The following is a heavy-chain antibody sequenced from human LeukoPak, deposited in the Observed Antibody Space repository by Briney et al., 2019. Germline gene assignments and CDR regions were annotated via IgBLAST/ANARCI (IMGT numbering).Heavy chain of an antibody. CDR1: GGSLSAYY. CDR3: AREGYGGNSAPFDY. CDR2: INHGGST. D-gene: IGHD4-23*01. V-gene: IGHV4-34*01. J-gene: IGHJ4*02. Sequence: PSETLSLTCAVYGGSLSAYYWTWIRQLPGKGLECIGEINHGGSTNYNPSLKSRVTISVDTSKNQFSLKLSSVTAADTAVYYCAREGYGGNSAPFDYWGQGTLVTVSS.